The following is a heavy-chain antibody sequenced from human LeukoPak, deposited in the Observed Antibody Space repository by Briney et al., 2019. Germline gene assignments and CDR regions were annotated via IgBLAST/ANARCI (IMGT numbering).Heavy chain of an antibody. V-gene: IGHV3-30*03. CDR3: ARGRVRSHRTAPEY. CDR1: GFTFSSCG. J-gene: IGHJ4*02. Sequence: GGSLRLSCAASGFTFSSCGMHWVRQAPGKGLEWVAVISDDGRNKYYADSVKGRFTISRDNSKNTLSLQMSSLRDEDTAIYYCARGRVRSHRTAPEYWGQGTLVTVSS. D-gene: IGHD1-1*01. CDR2: ISDDGRNK.